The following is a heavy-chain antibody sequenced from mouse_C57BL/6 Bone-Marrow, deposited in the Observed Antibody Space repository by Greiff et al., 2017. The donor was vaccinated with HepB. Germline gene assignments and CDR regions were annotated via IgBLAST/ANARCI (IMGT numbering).Heavy chain of an antibody. V-gene: IGHV1-81*01. J-gene: IGHJ3*01. CDR1: GYTFTSYG. D-gene: IGHD2-4*01. Sequence: QVQLKESGAELARPGASVKLSCKASGYTFTSYGISWVKQRTGQGLEWIGEIYPRSGNTYYNEKFKGTATLTADKSSSTAYMELRSLTSEDSAVYFCAREYDYPGFAYWGQGTMVTVSA. CDR2: IYPRSGNT. CDR3: AREYDYPGFAY.